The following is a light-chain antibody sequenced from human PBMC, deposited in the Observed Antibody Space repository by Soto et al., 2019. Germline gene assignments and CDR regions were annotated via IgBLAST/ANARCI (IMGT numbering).Light chain of an antibody. CDR2: GAS. J-gene: IGKJ1*01. V-gene: IGKV3-15*01. CDR3: QQYNNWWT. Sequence: EIVMTQSPATRSVTPGERATLSWRASQSVNRKLAWYQQKPGRAPRPLIYGASTRATGIPARFNGSGSGTEFTLTIRSMPSEDFAVYYCQQYNNWWTFGQGTKVDIK. CDR1: QSVNRK.